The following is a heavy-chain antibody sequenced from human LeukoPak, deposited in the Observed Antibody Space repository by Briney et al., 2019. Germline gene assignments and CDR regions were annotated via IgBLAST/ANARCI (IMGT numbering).Heavy chain of an antibody. J-gene: IGHJ4*02. D-gene: IGHD4-11*01. Sequence: SETLSLTCTVSGGSLSSSGYYWGWIRQPPGKGLEWIGNIFYSGSTYYSPSLRSRVTISVDTSKNQFSLKVSSVATADTAVYYCARLYSDYNYYFDSWGQGTLVTVSS. CDR3: ARLYSDYNYYFDS. CDR2: IFYSGST. CDR1: GGSLSSSGYY. V-gene: IGHV4-39*01.